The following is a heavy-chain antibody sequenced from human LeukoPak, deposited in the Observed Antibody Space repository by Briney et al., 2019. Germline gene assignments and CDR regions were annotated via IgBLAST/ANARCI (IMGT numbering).Heavy chain of an antibody. CDR3: ARVRGYSYANYNYYYYMDV. Sequence: KTSETLSLTCAVYGGSFSGYYWSWIRQPPGKGLEWIGEINHSGSTNYNPSLKSRVTISVDTSKNQFSLKLSSVTAADTAVYYCARVRGYSYANYNYYYYMDVWGKGTTVTTSS. J-gene: IGHJ6*03. CDR2: INHSGST. CDR1: GGSFSGYY. D-gene: IGHD5-18*01. V-gene: IGHV4-34*01.